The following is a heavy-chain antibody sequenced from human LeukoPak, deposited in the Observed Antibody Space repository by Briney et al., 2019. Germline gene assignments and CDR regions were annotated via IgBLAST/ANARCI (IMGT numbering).Heavy chain of an antibody. Sequence: GGSLRPSCAASGFSFSTYALSWVRQAPGKGLEWVSATSGNGAKTYYADSVRGRFTISRDNSKNTLYLQMNSLRAEDTAVYYCAKDFGWPFDYWGQGTLVTVSS. J-gene: IGHJ4*02. CDR1: GFSFSTYA. V-gene: IGHV3-23*01. CDR2: TSGNGAKT. CDR3: AKDFGWPFDY. D-gene: IGHD6-19*01.